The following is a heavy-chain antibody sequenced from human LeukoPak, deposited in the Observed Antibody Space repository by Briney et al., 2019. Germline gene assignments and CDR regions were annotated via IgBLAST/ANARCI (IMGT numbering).Heavy chain of an antibody. CDR1: GGSFSGYY. V-gene: IGHV4-34*01. D-gene: IGHD2-2*01. J-gene: IGHJ4*02. CDR3: ARFKYIVVVPAGFDY. CDR2: INHSGST. Sequence: SETLSLPCAVYGGSFSGYYWSWIRQPPGQGLEWIGEINHSGSTNYNPSLKSRVTISVDTSKNQFSLKLSSVTAADTAVYYCARFKYIVVVPAGFDYWGQGTLVTVSS.